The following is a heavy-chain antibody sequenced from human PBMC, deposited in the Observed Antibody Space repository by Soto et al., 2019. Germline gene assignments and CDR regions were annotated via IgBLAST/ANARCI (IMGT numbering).Heavy chain of an antibody. J-gene: IGHJ4*02. CDR2: ISGSGGST. CDR3: AKGRGWSGYYFDY. V-gene: IGHV3-23*01. D-gene: IGHD3-3*01. Sequence: VSLRLFCSASGSPFSSYAMSWVRPAPGKGLEWVSAISGSGGSTYYADSVKGRFTFSRDNSKNTLYLQMNSLRAEDTAVYYCAKGRGWSGYYFDYWGQGTLVTVSS. CDR1: GSPFSSYA.